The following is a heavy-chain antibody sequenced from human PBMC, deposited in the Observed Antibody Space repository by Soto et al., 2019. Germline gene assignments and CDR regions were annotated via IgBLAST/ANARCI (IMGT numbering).Heavy chain of an antibody. V-gene: IGHV1-18*01. Sequence: WVPVKLDRKGSGYTFTVYGSSCVLQNTGQGLEWMGWISAYNGNTNYAQKLQGRVTMTTDTSTSTAYMELRSLRSDDTAVYYFARYPRETVIGVAGTVFEHWGQGTLVTVSS. CDR2: ISAYNGNT. D-gene: IGHD6-19*01. CDR3: ARYPRETVIGVAGTVFEH. CDR1: GYTFTVYG. J-gene: IGHJ1*01.